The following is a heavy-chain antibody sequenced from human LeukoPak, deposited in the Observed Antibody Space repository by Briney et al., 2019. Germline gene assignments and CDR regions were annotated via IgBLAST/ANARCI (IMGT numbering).Heavy chain of an antibody. J-gene: IGHJ6*02. CDR1: GFTFSSYA. Sequence: GGSLRLSCAASGFTFSSYAMSWVRQAPGKGLEWVSAISGSGGSTYYADSVKGRFTISRDNSKDTLYLQMDSLRAEDTALYYCAREEHDYVWGSYRYYYYYGIDVWGQGTTVTVSS. V-gene: IGHV3-23*01. CDR2: ISGSGGST. D-gene: IGHD3-16*02. CDR3: AREEHDYVWGSYRYYYYYGIDV.